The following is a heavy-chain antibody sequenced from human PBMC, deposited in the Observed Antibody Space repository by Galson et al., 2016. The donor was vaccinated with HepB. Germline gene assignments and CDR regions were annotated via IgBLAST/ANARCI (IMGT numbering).Heavy chain of an antibody. Sequence: SLRLSCAVSGFTFSNYGMNWVRQAPGKGLEWVSYISGSSIYIYYADSLRGRFTISRDNGKNLLYLQMSSLRAEDTAVYYCAREVDRHCSGGHCYSRDYWGQGTLVTVSS. V-gene: IGHV3-21*01. J-gene: IGHJ4*02. D-gene: IGHD2-15*01. CDR3: AREVDRHCSGGHCYSRDY. CDR1: GFTFSNYG. CDR2: ISGSSIYI.